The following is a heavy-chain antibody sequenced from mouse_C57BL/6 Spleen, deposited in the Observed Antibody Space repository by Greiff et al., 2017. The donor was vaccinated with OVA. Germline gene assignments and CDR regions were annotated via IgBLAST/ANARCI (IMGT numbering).Heavy chain of an antibody. CDR1: GFTFSSYA. V-gene: IGHV5-4*01. CDR2: ISDGGSYT. J-gene: IGHJ4*01. Sequence: EVQVVESGGGLVKPGGSLKLSCAASGFTFSSYAMSWVRQTPEKRLEWVATISDGGSYTYYPANVKGRFTISRDNAKNNLYLQMSHLKSEDTAMYYCARGGGIYYDYDGAMDYWGQGTSVTVSS. CDR3: ARGGGIYYDYDGAMDY. D-gene: IGHD2-4*01.